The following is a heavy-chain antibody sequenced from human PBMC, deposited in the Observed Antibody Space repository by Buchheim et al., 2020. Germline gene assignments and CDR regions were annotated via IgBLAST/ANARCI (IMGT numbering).Heavy chain of an antibody. CDR2: INQRGTEK. V-gene: IGHV3-7*01. CDR1: GFTFSDFW. D-gene: IGHD2-15*01. Sequence: EVQLVESGGGLVQPGGSLRLSCAASGFTFSDFWMNWVRQAPGKGLEWVASINQRGTEKYYVDSVKGRFTVSRDNGKNSLYLQMNNVRAEDTSVYYCARDGVAEGLYFDYWGQGTL. CDR3: ARDGVAEGLYFDY. J-gene: IGHJ4*02.